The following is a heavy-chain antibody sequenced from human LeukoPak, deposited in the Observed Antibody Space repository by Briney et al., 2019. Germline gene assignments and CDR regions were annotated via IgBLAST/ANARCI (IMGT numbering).Heavy chain of an antibody. D-gene: IGHD3-10*01. CDR2: INSYNGNT. Sequence: ASVKVSCKPSDNTFPMFGLTWVRQAPGQGVEWMGWINSYNGNTQNAQNLQGRVTLTSDTSTPTAYMELRSLRSNDTAVYYCARPVKGAFFYYYMDVWGKGTTVIVS. CDR1: DNTFPMFG. CDR3: ARPVKGAFFYYYMDV. V-gene: IGHV1-18*01. J-gene: IGHJ6*03.